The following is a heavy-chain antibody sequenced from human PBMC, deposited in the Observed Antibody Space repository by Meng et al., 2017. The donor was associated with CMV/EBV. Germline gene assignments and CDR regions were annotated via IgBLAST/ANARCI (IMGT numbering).Heavy chain of an antibody. J-gene: IGHJ4*02. Sequence: ASVKVSCKASGYTFTGYYMHWVRQAPGQGLEWMGWTNPNSGGTNYAQKFQGRVTMTRDTSISTAYMELSRLRSDDTAVYYCARSWSRFPSLRGYFDYWGQGTLVTVSS. CDR3: ARSWSRFPSLRGYFDY. CDR2: TNPNSGGT. CDR1: GYTFTGYY. V-gene: IGHV1-2*02. D-gene: IGHD3-3*01.